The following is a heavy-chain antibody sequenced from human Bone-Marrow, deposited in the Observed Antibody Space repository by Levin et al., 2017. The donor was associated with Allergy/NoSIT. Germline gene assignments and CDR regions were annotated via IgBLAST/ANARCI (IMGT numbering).Heavy chain of an antibody. CDR1: DFIVTNKY. Sequence: PGESLKISCAASDFIVTNKYMNWVRQAPGKGLDWVSVVYNDGTTYYADSVQGRFTISRDNSKNTLYLQMSSLRVEDTAVYYCAGSTNSWFDPWGQGTLVIVSS. V-gene: IGHV3-53*01. J-gene: IGHJ5*02. CDR3: AGSTNSWFDP. D-gene: IGHD5-24*01. CDR2: VYNDGTT.